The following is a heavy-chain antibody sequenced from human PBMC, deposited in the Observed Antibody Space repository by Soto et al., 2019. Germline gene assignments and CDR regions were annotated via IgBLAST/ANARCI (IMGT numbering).Heavy chain of an antibody. Sequence: EVQLLESGGGLVQPGGSLRLSCAASGFTFSSYAMSWVRQAPGKGLEWVSAISGSGGSTYYADSVKGRFTISRDNSKNTLYMHMNSLRAEDTAVYYCANSGYSYGYRRDDYWGLGTLVTVSS. CDR2: ISGSGGST. D-gene: IGHD5-18*01. CDR3: ANSGYSYGYRRDDY. J-gene: IGHJ4*02. CDR1: GFTFSSYA. V-gene: IGHV3-23*01.